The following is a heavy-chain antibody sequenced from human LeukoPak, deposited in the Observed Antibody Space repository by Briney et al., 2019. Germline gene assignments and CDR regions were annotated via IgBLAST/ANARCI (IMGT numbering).Heavy chain of an antibody. CDR1: GFTFSSYA. J-gene: IGHJ5*02. CDR3: ARDSVRGSTSLLNWFDP. CDR2: ISSNGGTT. D-gene: IGHD2-2*01. Sequence: GGSLRLSCAASGFTFSSYAMHWVRQAPGKGLEYVSAISSNGGTTYYANSVKGGFTISRDNSKNTLYLQMGSLGGEDMAVYYCARDSVRGSTSLLNWFDPWGQGTLVTVSS. V-gene: IGHV3-64*01.